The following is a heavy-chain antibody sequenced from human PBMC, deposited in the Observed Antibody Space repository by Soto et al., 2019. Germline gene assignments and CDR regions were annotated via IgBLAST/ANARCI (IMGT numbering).Heavy chain of an antibody. CDR1: GGSLSGYY. D-gene: IGHD3-10*01. CDR2: INHSGSA. Sequence: QVQLQQWGSGLLKPSETLSLTCAVYGGSLSGYYWSWICQSPGKGLKWIGQINHSGSANYHPSLKSRDTIFLHSPGNECPLELSSVTAPDTSVYYCARATSHYASGRYEGGYYYFDYWGQGTLVTVSS. V-gene: IGHV4-34*01. J-gene: IGHJ4*02. CDR3: ARATSHYASGRYEGGYYYFDY.